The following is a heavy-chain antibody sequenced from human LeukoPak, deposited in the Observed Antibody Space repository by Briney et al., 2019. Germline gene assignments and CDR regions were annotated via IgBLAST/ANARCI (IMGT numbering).Heavy chain of an antibody. J-gene: IGHJ4*02. V-gene: IGHV3-23*01. CDR2: MRGSGGST. Sequence: HPGGSLRLSCAASGFTFSSYAMSWVRQAPGQGLEWVSSMRGSGGSTYYADSVKGRFTISRDNSKNTLYLQMNSLRAEDRAVYCCARGEPAPYYFDYWGQGTLVTVSS. CDR3: ARGEPAPYYFDY. CDR1: GFTFSSYA.